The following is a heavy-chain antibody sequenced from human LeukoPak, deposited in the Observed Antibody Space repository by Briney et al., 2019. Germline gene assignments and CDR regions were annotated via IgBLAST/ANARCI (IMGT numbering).Heavy chain of an antibody. J-gene: IGHJ1*01. D-gene: IGHD6-19*01. CDR1: GGSFSGYY. V-gene: IGHV4-34*01. CDR3: ARGVGSGWALTAEYYQH. CDR2: INHSGST. Sequence: SETLSLTCAVYGGSFSGYYWSWIRQPPGKGLEWIGEINHSGSTNYNPSLKSRVTISVDTSKNQFSLKLSSVTAADTAVYYCARGVGSGWALTAEYYQHWGQGTLVTVSS.